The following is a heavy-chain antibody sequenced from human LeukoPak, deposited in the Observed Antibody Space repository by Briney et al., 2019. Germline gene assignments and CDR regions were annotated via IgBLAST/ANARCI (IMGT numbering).Heavy chain of an antibody. D-gene: IGHD3-3*01. CDR1: GFTFSNYA. J-gene: IGHJ4*02. CDR3: ARVFSGSGSSGSFDC. V-gene: IGHV3-33*01. CDR2: IWYDARNK. Sequence: GGSLRLSCTASGFTFSNYAMHWVRQAPGKGLEWVAVIWYDARNKYYAESVKGRFTISRDNSRNTLYLQMNSLKAEDTAVYYCARVFSGSGSSGSFDCWGQGTLVTVSS.